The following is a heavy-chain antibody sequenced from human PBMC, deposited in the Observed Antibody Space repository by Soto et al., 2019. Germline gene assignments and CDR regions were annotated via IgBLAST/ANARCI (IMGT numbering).Heavy chain of an antibody. D-gene: IGHD2-15*01. V-gene: IGHV1-69*01. CDR3: ARVPSGGSWAFDY. CDR1: GGTFSSYA. J-gene: IGHJ4*02. CDR2: IIPIFGTA. Sequence: QVQLVQSGAEVKKPGSSVKVSCKASGGTFSSYAISWVRQSPGQGLEWMGGIIPIFGTANYAQKFQGRVTITAEHSASTAHMELSSLRSEDTAVYYCARVPSGGSWAFDYWGQGTLVTVS.